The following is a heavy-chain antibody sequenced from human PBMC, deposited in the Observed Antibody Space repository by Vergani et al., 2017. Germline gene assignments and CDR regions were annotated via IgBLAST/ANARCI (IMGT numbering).Heavy chain of an antibody. J-gene: IGHJ6*03. D-gene: IGHD3-22*01. V-gene: IGHV4-59*01. Sequence: QVHLQEAGPGLVKPAETLSLTCTVSGYSMNNYYWNWIRQTPGKGLEWIGYIYLGGTTTYNPSLESRVSLSADTSKIQFSLQLTSVTAADTAVYYCARGPSVVQGHYIYYYADVMDVRGKGSTVTVPS. CDR1: GYSMNNYY. CDR2: IYLGGTT. CDR3: ARGPSVVQGHYIYYYADVMDV.